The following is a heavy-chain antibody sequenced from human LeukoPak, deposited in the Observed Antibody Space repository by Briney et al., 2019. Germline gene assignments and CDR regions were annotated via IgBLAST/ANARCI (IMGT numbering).Heavy chain of an antibody. V-gene: IGHV3-66*01. CDR2: IYSNGDT. J-gene: IGHJ4*02. D-gene: IGHD4-17*01. CDR1: GLTVTNNY. CDR3: TYGDYPLTY. Sequence: GGSLRLSCAASGLTVTNNYWNWVRQPPGKGPEWFSLIYSNGDTRYADSVKGRFTFSRDNSKNTLYLQMNSLRAEDTAVYYCTYGDYPLTYWGQGTLVSVSS.